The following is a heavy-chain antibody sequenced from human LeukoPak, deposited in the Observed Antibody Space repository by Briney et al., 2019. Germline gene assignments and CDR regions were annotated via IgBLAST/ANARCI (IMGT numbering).Heavy chain of an antibody. D-gene: IGHD2-21*02. J-gene: IGHJ4*02. Sequence: GGSLRLSCAASGFTFSSYGMHWVRQAPGKGLEWVAVISYDRSNKYYADSVKGRFTISRDNSKNTLYLQMNSLRAEDTAVYYCAKNLMVTAFDYWGQGTLVTVSS. CDR3: AKNLMVTAFDY. CDR1: GFTFSSYG. V-gene: IGHV3-30*18. CDR2: ISYDRSNK.